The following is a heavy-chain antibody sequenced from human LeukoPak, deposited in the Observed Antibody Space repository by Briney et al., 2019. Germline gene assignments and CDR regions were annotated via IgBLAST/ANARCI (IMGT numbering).Heavy chain of an antibody. D-gene: IGHD2-21*01. CDR3: ARDLVMVNTPGDDFDY. CDR1: GFSFSGYW. J-gene: IGHJ4*02. CDR2: INEDGSFT. V-gene: IGHV3-74*01. Sequence: GGSLRLSCAASGFSFSGYWMHWVRQAPGKGLMWVSRINEDGSFTSYADSVKGRFTVSRDNAKNTLYLQMSSLRAEDTAVYYCARDLVMVNTPGDDFDYWGRGTLDTVSS.